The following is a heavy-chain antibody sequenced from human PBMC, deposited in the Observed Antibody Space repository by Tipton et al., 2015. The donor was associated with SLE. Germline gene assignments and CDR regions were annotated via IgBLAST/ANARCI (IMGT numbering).Heavy chain of an antibody. Sequence: TLSLTCTVSGYSISSGYYWGWIRQPPEKGLEWIGSIYHSGSTFYNPSPKSRVTISVDTSKSQFSLKVSSVTAADTAVYYCARGRYGGAANWGQGSLVTVSS. V-gene: IGHV4-38-2*02. CDR1: GYSISSGYY. D-gene: IGHD4-23*01. CDR2: IYHSGST. J-gene: IGHJ4*02. CDR3: ARGRYGGAAN.